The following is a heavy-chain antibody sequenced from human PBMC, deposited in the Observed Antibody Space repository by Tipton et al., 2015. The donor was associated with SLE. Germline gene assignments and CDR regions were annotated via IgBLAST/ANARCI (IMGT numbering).Heavy chain of an antibody. D-gene: IGHD3-22*01. CDR3: AKGSGTMIVYAFDI. Sequence: QLVQSGRGLVQPGRSLRLSCAASGFTFDDYAMHWVRQAPGKGLEWVSGISWNSGSIGYADSVKGRFTISRDNAKNSLYLQMNSLRAEDTALYYCAKGSGTMIVYAFDIWGQGTMVTVSS. J-gene: IGHJ3*02. CDR1: GFTFDDYA. CDR2: ISWNSGSI. V-gene: IGHV3-9*01.